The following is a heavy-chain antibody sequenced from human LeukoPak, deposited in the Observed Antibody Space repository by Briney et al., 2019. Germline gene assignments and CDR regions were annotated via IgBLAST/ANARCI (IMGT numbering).Heavy chain of an antibody. CDR2: IRSKAYGGTT. CDR1: GFTFGDYA. J-gene: IGHJ6*03. V-gene: IGHV3-49*03. CDR3: TRVRPGGYMDV. Sequence: GGSLRLSCTASGFTFGDYAMSWFRQAPGKGLEWVGFIRSKAYGGTTEYAASVKGRFTISRDDSKSIAYLQMNSLKTEGTAVYYCTRVRPGGYMDVWGKGTTVTVSS. D-gene: IGHD2-8*02.